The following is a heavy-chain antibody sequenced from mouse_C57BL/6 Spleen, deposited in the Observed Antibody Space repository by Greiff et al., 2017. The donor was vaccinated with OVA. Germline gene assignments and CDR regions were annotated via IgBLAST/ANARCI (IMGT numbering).Heavy chain of an antibody. J-gene: IGHJ2*01. Sequence: KESCKASGYTFTSYWMHWVKQRPGQGLEWIGEIDPSDSYTNYNQKFKGKSTLTVDKSSSTAYMQLSSLTSEDSAVYYCARSTAQAEYFDYWGQGTTLTVSS. CDR2: IDPSDSYT. CDR1: GYTFTSYW. CDR3: ARSTAQAEYFDY. V-gene: IGHV1-69*01. D-gene: IGHD3-2*02.